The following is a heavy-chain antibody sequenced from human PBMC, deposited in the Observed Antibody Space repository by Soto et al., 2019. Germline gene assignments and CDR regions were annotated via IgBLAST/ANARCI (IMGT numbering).Heavy chain of an antibody. Sequence: GGSLRLSCAASGFTFSSYGMHWVRQAPGKGMEWVAVIWYDGSNKYYADSVKGRFTISRDNSKNTLYLQMNSLRAEDTAVYYCARDPLYCSGGSCYSGPIRKWFDPWGQGTLVTVSS. J-gene: IGHJ5*02. D-gene: IGHD2-15*01. CDR2: IWYDGSNK. CDR3: ARDPLYCSGGSCYSGPIRKWFDP. CDR1: GFTFSSYG. V-gene: IGHV3-33*01.